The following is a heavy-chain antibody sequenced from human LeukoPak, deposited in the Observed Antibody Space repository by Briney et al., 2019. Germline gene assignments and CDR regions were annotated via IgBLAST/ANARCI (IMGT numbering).Heavy chain of an antibody. J-gene: IGHJ5*02. V-gene: IGHV1-18*01. D-gene: IGHD3-3*01. CDR1: GYTFTSYG. CDR3: ARDTPDDFWSGYYTP. Sequence: ASVKVSCKASGYTFTSYGISWVRQAPGQGLEWMGWISAYNGNTNYAQKLQGRVTMTTDTSTSTAYMELSSLRSEDTAVYYCARDTPDDFWSGYYTPWGQGTLVTVSS. CDR2: ISAYNGNT.